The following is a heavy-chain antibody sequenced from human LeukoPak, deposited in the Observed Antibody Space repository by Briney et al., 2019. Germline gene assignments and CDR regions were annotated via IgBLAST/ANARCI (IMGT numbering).Heavy chain of an antibody. Sequence: GASVKVSCKASGYTFTGFYLHWVRQAPGQGLEWMGWINPDSGGTKYAQKFQGRVTMTRDTSISTAYMELSRLRSDDTAVYYCARAPSIRVITNFDYWGQGTLVTVSS. V-gene: IGHV1-2*02. D-gene: IGHD3-16*02. J-gene: IGHJ4*02. CDR1: GYTFTGFY. CDR3: ARAPSIRVITNFDY. CDR2: INPDSGGT.